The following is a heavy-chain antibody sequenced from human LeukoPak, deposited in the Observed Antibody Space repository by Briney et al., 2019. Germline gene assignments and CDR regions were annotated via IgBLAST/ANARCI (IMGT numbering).Heavy chain of an antibody. J-gene: IGHJ4*02. D-gene: IGHD2-15*01. V-gene: IGHV1-69*13. CDR3: ARGGPYCSGGSCYPYYFDY. CDR2: VIPIFGTA. CDR1: GGIFSSYA. Sequence: ASVKVSCKASGGIFSSYAISWVRRAPGQGLEWMGGVIPIFGTANYAQKFQGRVTITADESTCTAYMELSSLRSEDTAVYYCARGGPYCSGGSCYPYYFDYWGQGTLVTVSS.